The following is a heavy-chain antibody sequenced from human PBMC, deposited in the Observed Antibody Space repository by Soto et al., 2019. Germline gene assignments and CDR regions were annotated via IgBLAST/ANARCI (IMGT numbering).Heavy chain of an antibody. V-gene: IGHV3-30*18. CDR2: ISYHGSDK. Sequence: QVQLVESGGGVVQPGRSLRLSCAASGFTFSNYGMHWVRQAPGKGLEWVAVISYHGSDKSYADSVKGRFTISRDNSKNTLYLQMDSLRAEDTAVYYCAKDPLTTTVTTVGYWGQGTLVTVSS. J-gene: IGHJ4*02. CDR3: AKDPLTTTVTTVGY. D-gene: IGHD4-17*01. CDR1: GFTFSNYG.